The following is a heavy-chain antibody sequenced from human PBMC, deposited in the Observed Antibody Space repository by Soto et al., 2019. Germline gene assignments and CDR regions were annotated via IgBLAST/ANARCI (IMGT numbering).Heavy chain of an antibody. CDR1: GFTVSSNY. CDR2: IYSGGST. Sequence: GGFLRLSCAASGFTVSSNYMSWVRQAPGKGLEWVSVIYSGGSTYYADSVKGRFTISRDNSKNTLYLQMISLTAEDTAVYYCASWSLAARPLNYWGQGTRGTVST. D-gene: IGHD6-6*01. CDR3: ASWSLAARPLNY. J-gene: IGHJ4*02. V-gene: IGHV3-53*01.